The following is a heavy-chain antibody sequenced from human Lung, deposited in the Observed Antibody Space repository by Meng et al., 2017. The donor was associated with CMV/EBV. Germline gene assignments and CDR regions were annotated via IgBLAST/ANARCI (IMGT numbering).Heavy chain of an antibody. J-gene: IGHJ6*02. CDR3: ARLGYCSSTSCYPGNYYYGMDV. CDR1: GGSFSGYY. D-gene: IGHD2-2*01. V-gene: IGHV4-34*01. CDR2: INHSGST. Sequence: SETLSLXCAVYGGSFSGYYWSWIRQPPGKGLEWIGEINHSGSTNYNPSLKSRVTISVDTSKNQFSLKLSSVTAADTAVYYCARLGYCSSTSCYPGNYYYGMDVWGQGXTVTVSS.